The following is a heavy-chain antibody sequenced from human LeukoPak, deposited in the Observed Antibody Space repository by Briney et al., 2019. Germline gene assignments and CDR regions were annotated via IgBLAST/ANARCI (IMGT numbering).Heavy chain of an antibody. CDR3: ARDSRRELLHAFDI. J-gene: IGHJ3*02. CDR2: IYYSGGT. CDR1: GGSISTYY. D-gene: IGHD1-26*01. V-gene: IGHV4-59*01. Sequence: SETLSLTCTISGGSISTYYWSWIRQPPGKGLEWIGYIYYSGGTNYNPSLKSRVTISVDTSKNQFSLKLSSVTAADTAVYYCARDSRRELLHAFDIWGQGTMVTVSS.